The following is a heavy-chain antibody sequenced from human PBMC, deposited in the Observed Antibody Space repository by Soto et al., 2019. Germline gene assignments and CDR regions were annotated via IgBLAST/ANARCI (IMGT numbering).Heavy chain of an antibody. CDR1: GGSISSSSYY. V-gene: IGHV4-39*01. CDR3: AGLPVLGSSFDY. J-gene: IGHJ4*02. D-gene: IGHD6-13*01. CDR2: IYYSGST. Sequence: SETLSLTCTVSGGSISSSSYYWGWIRQPPGKGLEWIGSIYYSGSTYYNPSLKSRVTISVDTSKNQFSLKLSSVTAADTAVYYCAGLPVLGSSFDYWGQGTLVTVSS.